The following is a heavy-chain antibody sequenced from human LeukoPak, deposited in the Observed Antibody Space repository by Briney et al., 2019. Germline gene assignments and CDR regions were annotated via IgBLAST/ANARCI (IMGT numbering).Heavy chain of an antibody. CDR3: ATVKYDYGDPVGWFDP. CDR2: STGTT. CDR1: GFPFSASA. Sequence: PGGSLRLSCAASGFPFSASAMTWVRQAPGKGLEWVSHSTGTTYYADSVRGRYTISRDNSKNTLYLLMTSLRADDTAVYYCATVKYDYGDPVGWFDPWGQGTLVTVSS. J-gene: IGHJ5*02. D-gene: IGHD4-17*01. V-gene: IGHV3-23*01.